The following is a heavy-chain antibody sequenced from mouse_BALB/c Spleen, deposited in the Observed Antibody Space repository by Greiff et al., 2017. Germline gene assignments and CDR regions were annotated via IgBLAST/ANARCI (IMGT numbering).Heavy chain of an antibody. CDR3: ARSGYYGSSIYAMDY. V-gene: IGHV14-1*02. CDR2: IDPENGNT. D-gene: IGHD1-1*01. J-gene: IGHJ4*01. Sequence: VQLQQSGAELVRPGALVKLSCKASGFNIKDYYMHWVKQRPEQGLEWIGWIDPENGNTIYDPKFQGKASITADTSSNTAYLQLSSLTSEDTAVYYCARSGYYGSSIYAMDYWGQGTSVTVSS. CDR1: GFNIKDYY.